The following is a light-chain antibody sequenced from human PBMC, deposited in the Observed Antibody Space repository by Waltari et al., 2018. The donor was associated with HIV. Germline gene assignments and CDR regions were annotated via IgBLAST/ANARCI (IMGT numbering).Light chain of an antibody. CDR1: SSNIGSNT. Sequence: QSVLTQPPSASGTPGQRVTISCSGSSSNIGSNTVNWYQQLPGTAPKLLIYSNNQRPSGVPYRLSGSKSGTSASLAISGLQSEDEANYYCAAWDDSLIGPVFGGGTKLTVL. CDR3: AAWDDSLIGPV. CDR2: SNN. J-gene: IGLJ3*02. V-gene: IGLV1-44*01.